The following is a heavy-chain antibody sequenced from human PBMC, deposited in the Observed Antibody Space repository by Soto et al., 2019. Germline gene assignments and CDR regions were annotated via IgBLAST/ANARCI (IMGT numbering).Heavy chain of an antibody. CDR1: GFTFSSYA. CDR2: ISGSDDST. CDR3: AKRSSPSTFDY. V-gene: IGHV3-23*01. J-gene: IGHJ4*02. Sequence: EVQLLESGGGLVQPGASLRLSCAASGFTFSSYAMSWVRQAPGKGLEWVSVISGSDDSTYYADSVKGRFTISRDNSKNTLYLQMNSLRAEDTAVYYCAKRSSPSTFDYWGQGTLVTVSS. D-gene: IGHD6-6*01.